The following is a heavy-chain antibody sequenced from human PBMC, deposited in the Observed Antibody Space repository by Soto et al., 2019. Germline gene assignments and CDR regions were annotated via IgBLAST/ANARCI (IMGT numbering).Heavy chain of an antibody. V-gene: IGHV3-23*01. CDR2: ISGSGGST. Sequence: GGSLRLSCAASGFTFSSYAMSWVRQAPGKGLEWVSAISGSGGSTYYADSVKGRFTISRDNSKNTLYLQMNSLRAEDTAVYYCAHSIGVVRGLPGYYYGMDVWGQGTTVTVSS. CDR3: AHSIGVVRGLPGYYYGMDV. D-gene: IGHD3-10*02. J-gene: IGHJ6*02. CDR1: GFTFSSYA.